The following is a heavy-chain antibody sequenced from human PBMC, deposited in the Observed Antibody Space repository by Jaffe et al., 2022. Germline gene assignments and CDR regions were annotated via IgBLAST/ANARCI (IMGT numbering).Heavy chain of an antibody. D-gene: IGHD1-26*01. V-gene: IGHV4-30-2*01. Sequence: QLQLQESGSGLVKPSQTLSLTCAVSGGSISSGGYSWSWIRQPPGKGLEWIGYIYHSGSTYYNPSLKSRVTISVDRSKNQFSLKLSSVTAADTAVYYCARQSWEWPNSYTAFDIWGQGTMVTVSS. J-gene: IGHJ3*02. CDR2: IYHSGST. CDR1: GGSISSGGYS. CDR3: ARQSWEWPNSYTAFDI.